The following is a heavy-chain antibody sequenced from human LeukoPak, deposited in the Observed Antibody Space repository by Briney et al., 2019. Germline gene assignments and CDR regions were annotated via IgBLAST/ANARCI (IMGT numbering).Heavy chain of an antibody. Sequence: ASVKVSCKASGYTFTSYDINWVRQATEQGLEWMGWMNPNSGNTGYAQNFQGRVTMTRNTSISTAYMELSSLRSENTAVYYCARRYSDSGNYYYMDVWGKGTTVTISS. J-gene: IGHJ6*03. CDR1: GYTFTSYD. CDR3: ARRYSDSGNYYYMDV. V-gene: IGHV1-8*01. CDR2: MNPNSGNT. D-gene: IGHD3-22*01.